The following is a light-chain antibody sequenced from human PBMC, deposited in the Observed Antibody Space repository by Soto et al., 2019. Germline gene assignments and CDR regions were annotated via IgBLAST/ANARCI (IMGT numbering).Light chain of an antibody. J-gene: IGKJ1*01. V-gene: IGKV3-20*01. Sequence: EIVLTQSPGTLSLSPGERATLSCRASQSVGGNYLTWYQQKPGQAPRLLIYGASSRASGIPDRFSGSGSGTDFTLTISRLEPEDVAVYYCQQYHKWPPSTFGQGTKVEIK. CDR1: QSVGGNY. CDR2: GAS. CDR3: QQYHKWPPST.